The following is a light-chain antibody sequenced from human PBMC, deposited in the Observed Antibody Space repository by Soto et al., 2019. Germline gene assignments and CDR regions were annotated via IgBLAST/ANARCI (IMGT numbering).Light chain of an antibody. CDR1: NNDIGTYDY. J-gene: IGLJ1*01. CDR3: SSLTSNSIEV. Sequence: QSALTQPTSVSGSPGQSITISCTGTNNDIGTYDYVSWYQQHPGRAPRLLIHGVTTRPSGISRRFSASKSGLTASLTISGLQPEDEADYYCSSLTSNSIEVFGAGTKLTVL. V-gene: IGLV2-14*03. CDR2: GVT.